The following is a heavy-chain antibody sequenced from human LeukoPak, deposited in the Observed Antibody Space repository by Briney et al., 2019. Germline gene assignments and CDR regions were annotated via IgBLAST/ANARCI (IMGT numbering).Heavy chain of an antibody. D-gene: IGHD3-3*01. CDR1: GYTFTSYG. CDR3: ATGSGYSWKYYFDY. J-gene: IGHJ4*02. Sequence: GASVKVSCKASGYTFTSYGIIWVRQAPGQGLEWMGWISAYNGNTNYAQKLQGRVTMTTDTSTSTAYMELSSLRSEDTAVYYCATGSGYSWKYYFDYWGQGTLVTVSS. CDR2: ISAYNGNT. V-gene: IGHV1-18*01.